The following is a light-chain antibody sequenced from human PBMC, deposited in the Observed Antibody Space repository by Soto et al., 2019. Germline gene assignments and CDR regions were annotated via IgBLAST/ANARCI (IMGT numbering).Light chain of an antibody. CDR3: QQQNNWPPVT. Sequence: EIVMTQSPATLSVSPGERATLSCRASQSVSSNLAWYQQKPGQAPRLLIYGASTRATGIPARFSGSGSATEFTLTISSLQSEDFAVYYCQQQNNWPPVTFGAGTKVDIK. V-gene: IGKV3-15*01. CDR1: QSVSSN. J-gene: IGKJ3*01. CDR2: GAS.